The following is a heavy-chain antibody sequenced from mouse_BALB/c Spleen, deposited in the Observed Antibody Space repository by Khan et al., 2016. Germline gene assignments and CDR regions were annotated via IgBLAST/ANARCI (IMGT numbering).Heavy chain of an antibody. CDR3: ARLFAY. J-gene: IGHJ3*01. V-gene: IGHV9-2-1*01. Sequence: QIQLVQSGPELKKPGETVKISCKASGYTFTDYSMHWVKQAPGKGLKWMGWINTETGETTYADDFKGRFAFSLETSASTAYLQINNLKNEDTATYFCARLFAYWGQGTLVTVAA. CDR2: INTETGET. CDR1: GYTFTDYS.